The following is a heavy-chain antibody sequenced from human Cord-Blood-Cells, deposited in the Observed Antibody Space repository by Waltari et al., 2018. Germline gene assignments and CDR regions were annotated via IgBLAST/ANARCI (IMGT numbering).Heavy chain of an antibody. Sequence: QVQLVQSGAEVKKPEASVKVSCKVSGYTLTELSMHWVRPAPGKGLEWMGVFDPEDGETIYAQKFQGRVTMTEDTSTDTAYMELISLRSEDTAVYYCATDALKKRDSSGYYYWGQGTLVTVSS. J-gene: IGHJ4*02. CDR3: ATDALKKRDSSGYYY. D-gene: IGHD3-22*01. CDR2: FDPEDGET. CDR1: GYTLTELS. V-gene: IGHV1-24*01.